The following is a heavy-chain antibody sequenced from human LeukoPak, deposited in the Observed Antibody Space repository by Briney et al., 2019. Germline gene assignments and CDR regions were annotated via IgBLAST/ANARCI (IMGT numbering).Heavy chain of an antibody. CDR1: GFTFSSYS. V-gene: IGHV3-48*01. D-gene: IGHD3-3*01. Sequence: GGSLRLSCAASGFTFSSYSMNWVRQAPGKGLEWVSYISSSSSTIYYADSVKGRFTISRDNSKNTLYLQMNSLRAEDTAVYYCAKDSHDFWSGYYMYYFDYWGQGTLVTVSS. CDR2: ISSSSSTI. J-gene: IGHJ4*02. CDR3: AKDSHDFWSGYYMYYFDY.